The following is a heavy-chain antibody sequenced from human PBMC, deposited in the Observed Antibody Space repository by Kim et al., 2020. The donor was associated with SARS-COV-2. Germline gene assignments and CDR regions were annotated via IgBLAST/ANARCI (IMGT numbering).Heavy chain of an antibody. CDR3: AKDPVRYSSGPRSSSYFDY. Sequence: GRFTISRDNSKNTLYLQMNSLRAEDTAVYYCAKDPVRYSSGPRSSSYFDYWGQGTLVTVSS. J-gene: IGHJ4*02. D-gene: IGHD6-19*01. V-gene: IGHV3-30*02.